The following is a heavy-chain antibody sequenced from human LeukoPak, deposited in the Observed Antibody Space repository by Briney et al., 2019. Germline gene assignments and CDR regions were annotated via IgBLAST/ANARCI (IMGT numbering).Heavy chain of an antibody. CDR2: ITRSGDST. D-gene: IGHD2-2*01. V-gene: IGHV3-23*01. CDR1: GFTFSSYA. CDR3: ARDYCSSISCMDA. Sequence: GGSLRLSCAASGFTFSSYAMSWVRQAPGKGLEWVSGITRSGDSTFYADSVKGRFTISRDNSKNTLYLQMNSLRAEDTAMYYCARDYCSSISCMDAWGQGTTVTVSS. J-gene: IGHJ6*02.